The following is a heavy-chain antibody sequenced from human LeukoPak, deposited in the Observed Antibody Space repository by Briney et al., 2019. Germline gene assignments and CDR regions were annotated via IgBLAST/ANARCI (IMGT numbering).Heavy chain of an antibody. CDR3: ARDLSYDFWNGYPPLYYFDY. V-gene: IGHV4-38-2*02. J-gene: IGHJ4*02. D-gene: IGHD3-3*01. CDR2: IYHSGST. Sequence: PETLSLTCTVSGYSISSGYYWGWIRQPPGKGLEWIGSIYHSGSTYYNPSLKSRVTISVDTSKNQFSLKLGSVTAADTAVYYCARDLSYDFWNGYPPLYYFDYWGQGTLVTVSS. CDR1: GYSISSGYY.